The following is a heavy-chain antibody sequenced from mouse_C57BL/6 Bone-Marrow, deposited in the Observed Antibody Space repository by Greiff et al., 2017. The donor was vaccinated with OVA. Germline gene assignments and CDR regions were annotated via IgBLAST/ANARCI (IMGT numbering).Heavy chain of an antibody. CDR1: GYTFTSYW. J-gene: IGHJ2*01. CDR2: IDPSDSYT. CDR3: ARDGYWDYFDY. Sequence: VKLMESGAELVMPGASVKLSCKASGYTFTSYWMHWVKQRPGQGLEWIGEIDPSDSYTNYNQKFKGKSTLTVDKSSSTAYMQLSSLTSEDSAVYYCARDGYWDYFDYWGQGTTLTVSS. D-gene: IGHD2-3*01. V-gene: IGHV1-69*01.